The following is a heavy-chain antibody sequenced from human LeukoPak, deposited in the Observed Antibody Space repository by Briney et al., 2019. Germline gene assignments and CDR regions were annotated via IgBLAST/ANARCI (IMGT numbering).Heavy chain of an antibody. D-gene: IGHD3-3*01. V-gene: IGHV3-48*04. J-gene: IGHJ6*03. CDR2: ISSSSSTI. Sequence: GGSLRLSCAASGFTFSSYSMNWVRQAPGKGLEWVSYISSSSSTIYYADSVKGRFTISRDNAKNSLYLQMNSLRAEDTAVYYCARDPDPSQYDFWSGYSLYYYYYYMDVWGKGTTVTVSS. CDR3: ARDPDPSQYDFWSGYSLYYYYYYMDV. CDR1: GFTFSSYS.